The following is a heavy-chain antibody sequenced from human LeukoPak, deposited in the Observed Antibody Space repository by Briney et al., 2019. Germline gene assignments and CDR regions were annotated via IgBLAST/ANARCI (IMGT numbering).Heavy chain of an antibody. J-gene: IGHJ5*02. CDR2: IYYSGST. D-gene: IGHD2-2*01. CDR3: ARGDCSSTSCFWSDPPGWFDP. CDR1: GGSISSYY. Sequence: KPSETLSLTCPVSGGSISSYYWSWIRQPPGKGLEWIGYIYYSGSTNYNPSLKSRVTISVDTSKNQFSLKLSSVTAADTAVYYCARGDCSSTSCFWSDPPGWFDPWGQGTLVTVSS. V-gene: IGHV4-59*01.